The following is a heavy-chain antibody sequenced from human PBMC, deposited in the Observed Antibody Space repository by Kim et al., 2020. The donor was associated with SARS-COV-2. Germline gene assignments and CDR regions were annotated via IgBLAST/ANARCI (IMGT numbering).Heavy chain of an antibody. Sequence: GGSLRLSCAASGFTFSSYGMHWVRQAPGKGLEWVAVIWYDGSNKYYADSVKDRFTISRDNSKNTLYLQMNSLRAEDTAVYYCARAPGDYGDDYYYYGMDVWGQGTTVTVSS. V-gene: IGHV3-33*01. D-gene: IGHD4-17*01. CDR3: ARAPGDYGDDYYYYGMDV. CDR1: GFTFSSYG. CDR2: IWYDGSNK. J-gene: IGHJ6*02.